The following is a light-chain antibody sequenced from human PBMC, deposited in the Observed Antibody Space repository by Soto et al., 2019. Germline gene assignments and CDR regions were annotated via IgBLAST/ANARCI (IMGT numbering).Light chain of an antibody. CDR3: QQYNSYRA. Sequence: DIQMTQSPSTLPASVGDRVPLTCRASQTISSWLAWHQQKPGRAPKLLISKASSLESGVPSRFSGSGFGTEFTLTISSLQPDDFATYYCQQYNSYRAFGQGTKVDIK. CDR1: QTISSW. J-gene: IGKJ1*01. CDR2: KAS. V-gene: IGKV1-5*03.